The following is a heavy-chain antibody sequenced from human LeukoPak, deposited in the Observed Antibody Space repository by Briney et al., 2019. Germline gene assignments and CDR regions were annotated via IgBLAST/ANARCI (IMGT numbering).Heavy chain of an antibody. J-gene: IGHJ5*02. CDR3: ARTHYSGYDYSTATGFDP. CDR1: GFSLSTSGMC. D-gene: IGHD5-12*01. CDR2: IDWDDDK. V-gene: IGHV2-70*11. Sequence: ESGPTLVNPTQTLTLTCTFSGFSLSTSGMCVSWIRQPPGKALEWLARIDWDDDKYYSTSLKTRLTISKDTSKNQVVLTMTNMDPVDTATYYCARTHYSGYDYSTATGFDPWGQGTLVTVSS.